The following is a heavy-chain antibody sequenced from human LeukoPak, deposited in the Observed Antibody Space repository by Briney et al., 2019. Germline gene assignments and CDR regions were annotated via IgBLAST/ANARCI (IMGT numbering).Heavy chain of an antibody. D-gene: IGHD3-22*01. Sequence: GSLRFSCAASGFTFSSYAMHWVRQAPGKGLEWVAVISYDGSNKYYADSVKGRFTISRDNSKNTLYLQMNSLRAEDTAVYYCARDAEYYYDSSGYYYWGQGTLVTVSS. CDR1: GFTFSSYA. CDR3: ARDAEYYYDSSGYYY. J-gene: IGHJ4*02. V-gene: IGHV3-30*04. CDR2: ISYDGSNK.